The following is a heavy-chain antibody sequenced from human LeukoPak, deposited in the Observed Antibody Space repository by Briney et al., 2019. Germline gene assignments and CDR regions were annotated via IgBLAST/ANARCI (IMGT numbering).Heavy chain of an antibody. CDR2: ISYDGSNK. V-gene: IGHV3-30*18. D-gene: IGHD1-26*01. J-gene: IGHJ4*02. CDR3: AKDKWARGSYFDY. CDR1: GFTFSSYG. Sequence: PGRSLRLSCAASGFTFSSYGMHWVRQAPGKGLEWVAVISYDGSNKYYADSVKGRFTISRDNSKNTLYLQMNSLRAEDTAVYYCAKDKWARGSYFDYWGQGTLVTVSS.